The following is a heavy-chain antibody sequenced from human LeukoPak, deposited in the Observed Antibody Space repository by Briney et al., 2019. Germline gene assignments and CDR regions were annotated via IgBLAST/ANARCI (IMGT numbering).Heavy chain of an antibody. CDR3: ATTMIVVLPRDAFDI. CDR1: GFTFSSYE. V-gene: IGHV3-48*03. D-gene: IGHD3-22*01. CDR2: ISSSGSTI. J-gene: IGHJ3*02. Sequence: GGSLRLSCAASGFTFSSYEMNWVRQAPGKGLEWVSYISSSGSTIYYADSVKGRFTISRDNAKNSLYLQMNSLRAEDTAVYYCATTMIVVLPRDAFDIWGQGTMVTVSS.